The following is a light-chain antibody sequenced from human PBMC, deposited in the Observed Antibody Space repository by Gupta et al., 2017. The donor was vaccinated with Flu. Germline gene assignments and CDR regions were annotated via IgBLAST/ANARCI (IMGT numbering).Light chain of an antibody. CDR2: AAS. Sequence: GDRVTITCRASQGISSYLAWYQQKSGKAPKFLIYAASTLQSGVPSRFSGSGSGTEFTLTISSLQPEDFATYYCQQLNSYPRTFGQGTKVEIK. CDR3: QQLNSYPRT. V-gene: IGKV1-9*01. J-gene: IGKJ1*01. CDR1: QGISSY.